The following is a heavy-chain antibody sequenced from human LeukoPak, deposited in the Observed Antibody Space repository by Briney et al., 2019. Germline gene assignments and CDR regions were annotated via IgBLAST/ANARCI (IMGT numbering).Heavy chain of an antibody. J-gene: IGHJ4*02. CDR2: ISGYGGTT. Sequence: GGSLILSCAASGFIFDDYAMHWVRQAPGKGLEWVSLISGYGGTTYFADSVKGRFTISRDNSKNSLYLHMNSLRTEDTALYYCAKDTGEVTGHYLDYWGQGTLVTVSS. CDR1: GFIFDDYA. D-gene: IGHD2-21*02. V-gene: IGHV3-43*02. CDR3: AKDTGEVTGHYLDY.